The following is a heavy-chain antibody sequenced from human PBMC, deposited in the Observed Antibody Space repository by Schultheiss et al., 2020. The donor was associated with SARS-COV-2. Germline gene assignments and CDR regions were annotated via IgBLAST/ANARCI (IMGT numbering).Heavy chain of an antibody. CDR2: IYTSGST. Sequence: SETLSLTCTVSGGSISSYYWSWIRQPAGKGLEWIVRIYTSGSTNYNPSLKSRVTMSVDTSKNQFSLKLSSVTAADTAVYYCAREGSDYYYYYYMDVWGKGTTVTVSS. J-gene: IGHJ6*03. V-gene: IGHV4-4*07. CDR1: GGSISSYY. CDR3: AREGSDYYYYYYMDV.